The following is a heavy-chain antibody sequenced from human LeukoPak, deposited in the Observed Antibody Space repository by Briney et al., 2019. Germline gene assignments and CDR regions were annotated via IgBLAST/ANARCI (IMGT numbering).Heavy chain of an antibody. Sequence: SETLSLTCTVSGGSISTSSYWAWIRQPPGKGLEWIGNIYYSGSTYYNPSLKSRLAISVDTSKNHFSLRLSSVTAADTAVYSCARVGSSWPHYYFDSWGQGTLLTVSS. CDR1: GGSISTSSY. CDR3: ARVGSSWPHYYFDS. D-gene: IGHD6-13*01. V-gene: IGHV4-39*02. CDR2: IYYSGST. J-gene: IGHJ4*02.